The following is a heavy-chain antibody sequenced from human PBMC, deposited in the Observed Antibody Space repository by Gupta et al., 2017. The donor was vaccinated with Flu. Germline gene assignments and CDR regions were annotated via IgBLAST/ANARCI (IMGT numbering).Heavy chain of an antibody. CDR2: IWYDGSNK. CDR1: GFTFSSYG. D-gene: IGHD5-12*01. V-gene: IGHV3-33*01. Sequence: QVQLVESGGGVVQPGRSLRLSCAASGFTFSSYGMHWVRQAPGKGLEWVAVIWYDGSNKHYADSVKGRFTISRDNSKNTLYLQMNSLRAEDTAVYYCARDRRYRRQERDYYFDYWGQGTLVTVSS. CDR3: ARDRRYRRQERDYYFDY. J-gene: IGHJ4*02.